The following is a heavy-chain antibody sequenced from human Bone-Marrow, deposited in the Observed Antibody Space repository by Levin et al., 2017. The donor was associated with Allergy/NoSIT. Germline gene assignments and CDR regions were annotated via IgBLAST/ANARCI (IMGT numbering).Heavy chain of an antibody. D-gene: IGHD2/OR15-2a*01. J-gene: IGHJ5*02. V-gene: IGHV2-70*17. CDR2: IDWDDDDDK. CDR1: GFSLRTSGMS. Sequence: SGPTLVKPTQTLTLTCTFSGFSLRTSGMSVTWIRQPPGKALEWLARIDWDDDDDKFYSPSLKTRLNISKDTSSNRVVLTMTNMGPVDTATYCCARSSLECIYACDPWGQGSLVTVSS. CDR3: ARSSLECIYACDP.